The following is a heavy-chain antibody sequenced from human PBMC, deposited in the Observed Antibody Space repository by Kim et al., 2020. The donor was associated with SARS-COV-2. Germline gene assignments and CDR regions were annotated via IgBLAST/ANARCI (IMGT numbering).Heavy chain of an antibody. CDR2: LLPILRSG. V-gene: IGHV1-69*13. J-gene: IGHJ4*02. CDR3: ARDVRYSGSNLAPFDY. CDR1: GDSFSDYA. Sequence: SVKVSCRASGDSFSDYAINWVRQVPGQGLEWVGGLLPILRSGNPAKKFEGRVSITADERTSTVYMELHSLTSDDTAVYFCARDVRYSGSNLAPFDYGGQGTLVTVSS. D-gene: IGHD1-26*01.